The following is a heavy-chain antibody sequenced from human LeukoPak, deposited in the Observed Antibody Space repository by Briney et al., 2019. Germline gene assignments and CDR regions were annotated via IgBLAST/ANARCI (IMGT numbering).Heavy chain of an antibody. CDR2: INHSGST. CDR1: GGSFSGYY. V-gene: IGHV4-34*01. D-gene: IGHD3-10*01. Sequence: SETLSLTCAVYGGSFSGYYWSWIRQPPGKGLEWIGEINHSGSTNYNPSLKSRVTISVDTSKNQFSLKLSSVTAADTAVYYCARGKGLYMARGVYYFDYWGQGTLVTVSS. CDR3: ARGKGLYMARGVYYFDY. J-gene: IGHJ4*02.